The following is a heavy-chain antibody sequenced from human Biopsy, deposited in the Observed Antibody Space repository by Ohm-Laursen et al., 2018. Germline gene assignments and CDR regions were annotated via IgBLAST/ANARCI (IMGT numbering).Heavy chain of an antibody. D-gene: IGHD1-1*01. J-gene: IGHJ4*02. CDR3: AADINVWNVNY. Sequence: GPSVKVSCKVSGYTLTELSMHWVRQAPGKGLEWMGGFAPENGKTVYAQNFQARASMTEDTSTDTAYMELRSLRSEDTAVYYCAADINVWNVNYWGQGTQVTVSS. V-gene: IGHV1-24*01. CDR2: FAPENGKT. CDR1: GYTLTELS.